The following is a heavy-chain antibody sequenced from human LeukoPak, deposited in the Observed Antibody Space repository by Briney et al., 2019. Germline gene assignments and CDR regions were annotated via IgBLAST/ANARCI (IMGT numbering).Heavy chain of an antibody. D-gene: IGHD1-26*01. CDR3: ARDLNNGSYHWFDP. CDR1: GFTFSSYA. CDR2: ISYDGSNK. Sequence: HPGGSLRLSCAASGFTFSSYAMHWVRQAPGKGLEWVAVISYDGSNKYYADSVKGRFTISRDNSKNTLYLQMNSLRAEDTAIYYCARDLNNGSYHWFDPWGQGTLVTVSS. V-gene: IGHV3-30-3*01. J-gene: IGHJ5*02.